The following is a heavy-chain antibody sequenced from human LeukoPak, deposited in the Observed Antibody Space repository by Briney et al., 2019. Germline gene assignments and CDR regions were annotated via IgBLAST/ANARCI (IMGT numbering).Heavy chain of an antibody. J-gene: IGHJ6*03. D-gene: IGHD3-22*01. CDR2: ISAYNGNT. Sequence: ASVKVSCKASGYTFTSYGISWVRQAPGQGLEWMGWISAYNGNTNYAQKLQGRVTMTTDTSTSTAYMELRSLRSDDTAVYYCARGWRDYYDSSGLFYYYYYYMDVWGKGTTVTVSS. CDR3: ARGWRDYYDSSGLFYYYYYYMDV. CDR1: GYTFTSYG. V-gene: IGHV1-18*01.